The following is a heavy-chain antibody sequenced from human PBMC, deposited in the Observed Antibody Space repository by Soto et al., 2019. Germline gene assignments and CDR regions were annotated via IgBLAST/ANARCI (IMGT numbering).Heavy chain of an antibody. CDR2: IWCDGSNK. J-gene: IGHJ4*02. V-gene: IGHV3-33*06. D-gene: IGHD2-15*01. Sequence: GGSLRLSCAASVFTFSSYCMHLVRQAPGKGLECVAVIWCDGSNKYYADSVKGRFTISRYNSKNTLYLQMNSLRAEDTAIYYSANVRPTRFSEYWGQGAMVTLSS. CDR1: VFTFSSYC. CDR3: ANVRPTRFSEY.